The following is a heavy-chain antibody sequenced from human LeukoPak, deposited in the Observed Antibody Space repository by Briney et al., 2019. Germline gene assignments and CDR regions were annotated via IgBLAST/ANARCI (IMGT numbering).Heavy chain of an antibody. CDR2: IYTGGNT. CDR3: ARNSMMDV. Sequence: PGGSLRLSCAASGFIVKTKYMNWVRQAPGKGLEWVSMIYTGGNTYYADSVKGRFTIPRDDSKNTIYLQMYSLRAEDTAVYYCARNSMMDVWGKGTTVTVSS. CDR1: GFIVKTKY. V-gene: IGHV3-53*01. J-gene: IGHJ6*04.